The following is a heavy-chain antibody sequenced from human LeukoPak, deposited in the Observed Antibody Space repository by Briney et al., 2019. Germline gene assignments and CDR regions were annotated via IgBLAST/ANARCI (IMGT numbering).Heavy chain of an antibody. D-gene: IGHD3-9*01. CDR2: ISGSGDDT. CDR1: GFTFNTYA. CDR3: AKDPDWATDAFDI. V-gene: IGHV3-23*01. J-gene: IGHJ3*02. Sequence: GGSLRLSCAAFGFTFNTYAMNWVRQAPGKGLEWVSRISGSGDDTSYADSEKGRFTISRDKSKSTLYLQMNSLRAEDTAAYYCAKDPDWATDAFDIWGQGTMVTVSS.